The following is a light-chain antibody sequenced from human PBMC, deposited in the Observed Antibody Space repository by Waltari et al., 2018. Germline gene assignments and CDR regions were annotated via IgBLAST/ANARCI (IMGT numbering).Light chain of an antibody. CDR1: SSDLGGYTF. CDR3: CSYAGRITFVV. V-gene: IGLV2-23*01. Sequence: QSALTQPASVSGSPGQSITISCPGTSSDLGGYTFVSWYQQHPGKAPKVLIYEGTKRPSGISNRFSGSKSGNTASLTISGLQAEDEADYYCCSYAGRITFVVFGGGTKLTVL. CDR2: EGT. J-gene: IGLJ2*01.